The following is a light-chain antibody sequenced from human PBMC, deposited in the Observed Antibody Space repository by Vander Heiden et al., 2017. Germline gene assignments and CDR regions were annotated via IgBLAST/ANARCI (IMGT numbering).Light chain of an antibody. CDR2: DDS. CDR1: NIGRKR. J-gene: IGLJ3*02. V-gene: IGLV3-21*02. Sequence: VPTQPHSVSVAPGQTRRITRGGNNIGRKRVHWYQQKPDQAPVLVVSDDSAQPSGVPAQFFGANTCSTAAPPTSSVVDGDEADDYCRVADNTSDHGVFGGGTKLTVL. CDR3: RVADNTSDHGV.